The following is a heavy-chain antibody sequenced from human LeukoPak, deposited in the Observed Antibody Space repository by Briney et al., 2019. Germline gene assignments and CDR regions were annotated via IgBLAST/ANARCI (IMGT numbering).Heavy chain of an antibody. CDR3: ARRRYYDSSGYSRGPFDY. CDR2: IYHSGST. D-gene: IGHD3-22*01. Sequence: SETLSLTCTVSGYSISSGYYWGWIRQPPGKGLEWIGSIYHSGSTYYNPSLKSRVTISVDTSKNQFSLKLSSVTAADTAVYYCARRRYYDSSGYSRGPFDYWGQGTLVTVSS. J-gene: IGHJ4*02. CDR1: GYSISSGYY. V-gene: IGHV4-38-2*02.